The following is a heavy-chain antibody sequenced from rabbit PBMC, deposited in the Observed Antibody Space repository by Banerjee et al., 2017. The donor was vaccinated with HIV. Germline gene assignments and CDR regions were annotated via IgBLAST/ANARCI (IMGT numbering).Heavy chain of an antibody. J-gene: IGHJ4*01. CDR3: VKGSYDDYGGKYFNL. CDR1: GFDFSTYG. D-gene: IGHD2-1*01. Sequence: QEQLEESGGGLVKPEGSLTLSCKASGFDFSTYGVSWVRQAPGKGLEWIGYIDPIFGSAYYASWVNGRFTISSHNAQNTLYLQLNSLTAADTATYFCVKGSYDDYGGKYFNLWGQGTLVTVS. V-gene: IGHV1S47*01. CDR2: IDPIFGSA.